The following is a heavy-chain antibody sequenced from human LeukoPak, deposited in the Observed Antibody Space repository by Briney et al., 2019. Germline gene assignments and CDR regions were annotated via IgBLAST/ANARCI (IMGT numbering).Heavy chain of an antibody. CDR3: ARRNGQDIVATFRRRYYFDY. D-gene: IGHD5-12*01. CDR2: INHSGST. V-gene: IGHV4-34*01. CDR1: GGSFSGYY. J-gene: IGHJ4*02. Sequence: SETLSLTCAVHGGSFSGYYWSSIRQPPGKGLEWIGEINHSGSTNYNPSLKSRVTISINTSKNQFSLKLSSVTAADTAVYYCARRNGQDIVATFRRRYYFDYWGQGTLVTVSS.